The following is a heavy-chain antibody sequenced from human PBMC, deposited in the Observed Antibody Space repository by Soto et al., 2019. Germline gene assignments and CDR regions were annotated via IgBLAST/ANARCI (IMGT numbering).Heavy chain of an antibody. CDR2: INPNSGGT. CDR3: ARDHRYCSSTSCAYLLDY. Sequence: ASVKVSCKASGSTFTGYYMHWVRQAPGQGLEWMGWINPNSGGTNYAQKFQGWVTMTRDTSISTAYMELSRLRSGDTAVYYCARDHRYCSSTSCAYLLDYWGQGTLVTVSS. J-gene: IGHJ4*02. V-gene: IGHV1-2*04. CDR1: GSTFTGYY. D-gene: IGHD2-2*01.